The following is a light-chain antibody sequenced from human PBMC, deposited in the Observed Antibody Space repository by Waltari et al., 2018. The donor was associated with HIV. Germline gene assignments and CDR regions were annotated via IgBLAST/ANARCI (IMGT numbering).Light chain of an antibody. CDR2: RNN. Sequence: QSVLTQSPSASGTPGQRVTISCSGSSSNIGSKYVYWYQQLPGTAPKLRIHRNNRRPAGPPGRFSGSTAGTSGSPAIRALRSEHEEDYSCEEWEESLDGRGVFGGGTKLTVL. CDR1: SSNIGSKY. J-gene: IGLJ2*01. CDR3: EEWEESLDGRGV. V-gene: IGLV1-47*01.